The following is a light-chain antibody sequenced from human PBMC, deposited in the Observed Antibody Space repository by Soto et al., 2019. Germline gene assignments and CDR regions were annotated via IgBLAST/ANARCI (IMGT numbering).Light chain of an antibody. CDR3: AVWDDSLSGRV. CDR1: RTNIGGNY. J-gene: IGLJ3*02. Sequence: QSVLTQPPSASGTPGQRVTISCSGSRTNIGGNYVYWYQQVPGTAPKLLIYSNNQRPSGVPDRFSGSKSDTSASLAISGLRSEDEADYYCAVWDDSLSGRVFGGGTKVTVL. V-gene: IGLV1-47*02. CDR2: SNN.